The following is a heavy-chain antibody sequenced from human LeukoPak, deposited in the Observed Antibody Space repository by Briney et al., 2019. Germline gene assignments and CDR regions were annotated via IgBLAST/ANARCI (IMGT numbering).Heavy chain of an antibody. J-gene: IGHJ4*02. CDR1: GFTFSNNW. Sequence: GGSLRLSCAASGFTFSNNWMTWVRQAPGKGLEWVASVKKDESEKYYVDSLKGRFTISRDNVRNSLYLQMNNLRAEDTAVYYCARGPDYGARSDYLDYWGQGTLVTVSS. CDR2: VKKDESEK. V-gene: IGHV3-7*01. D-gene: IGHD3-10*01. CDR3: ARGPDYGARSDYLDY.